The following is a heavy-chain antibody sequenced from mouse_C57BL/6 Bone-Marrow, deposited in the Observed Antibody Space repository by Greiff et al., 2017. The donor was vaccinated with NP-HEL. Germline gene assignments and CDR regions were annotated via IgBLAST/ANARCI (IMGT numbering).Heavy chain of an antibody. CDR3: ARIVPYAMDY. CDR2: INPGSGGT. J-gene: IGHJ4*01. CDR1: GYAFTNYL. D-gene: IGHD2-12*01. Sequence: VQRVESGAELVRPGTSVKVSCKASGYAFTNYLIEWVKQRPGQGLEWIGVINPGSGGTNYNEKFKGKATLTADKSSSTAYMQLSSLTSEDSAVYFCARIVPYAMDYWGQGTSVTVSS. V-gene: IGHV1-54*01.